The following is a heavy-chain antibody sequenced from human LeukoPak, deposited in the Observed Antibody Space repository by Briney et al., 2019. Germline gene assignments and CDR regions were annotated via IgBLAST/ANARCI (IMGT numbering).Heavy chain of an antibody. V-gene: IGHV3-30*02. J-gene: IGHJ4*02. CDR1: GFTFSSFD. CDR2: IKFDGSQK. CDR3: ARRLPDSGSYSPDY. Sequence: PWGSLRLSCAPSGFTFSSFDMHWVRQPPDKGLEWVAFIKFDGSQKYYADSVRGRFTVSRYNSRNMLYLQLDSLRDDDTAVYFCARRLPDSGSYSPDYWGQGTLVTVSS. D-gene: IGHD3-10*01.